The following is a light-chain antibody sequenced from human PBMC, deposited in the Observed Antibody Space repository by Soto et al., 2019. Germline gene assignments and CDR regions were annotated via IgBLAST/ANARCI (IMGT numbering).Light chain of an antibody. Sequence: QSVLTQPASVSGSPGQSITISCTETGSDVGGYNYVSWYQQHPGKAPKLMIYDVSNRPSGVSNRFSGSKSGNTASLTISGLQAEDEADYYCSSYTSSSTLYVFGTGTKVTVL. CDR2: DVS. CDR3: SSYTSSSTLYV. CDR1: GSDVGGYNY. J-gene: IGLJ1*01. V-gene: IGLV2-14*01.